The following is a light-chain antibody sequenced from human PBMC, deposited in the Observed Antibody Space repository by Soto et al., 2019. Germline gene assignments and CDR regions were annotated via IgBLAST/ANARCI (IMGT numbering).Light chain of an antibody. CDR1: SSDVGGSNY. CDR3: SSYTSSNTLEV. Sequence: QSALIQPVSVSGSPGQSITISCTGTSSDVGGSNYVSWYQHHPHRAPKLLIYEVNYRPSGVSNRFSGSKSGNTASLTISGLQAEDEADYYCSSYTSSNTLEVFGVGTKLTVL. J-gene: IGLJ1*01. CDR2: EVN. V-gene: IGLV2-14*01.